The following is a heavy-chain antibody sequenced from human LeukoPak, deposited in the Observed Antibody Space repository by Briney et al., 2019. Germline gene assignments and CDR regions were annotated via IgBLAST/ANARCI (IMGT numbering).Heavy chain of an antibody. CDR1: GFTFGSYS. J-gene: IGHJ6*03. CDR2: ISSSSSYI. V-gene: IGHV3-21*01. D-gene: IGHD5-18*01. CDR3: ARDRRGYSYGCYMDV. Sequence: GGSLRLSCAASGFTFGSYSMNWVRQAPGKGLEWVSSISSSSSYIYYADSVKGRFTISRDNAKNSLYLQMNSLRAEDTAVYYCARDRRGYSYGCYMDVWGKGTTVTVSS.